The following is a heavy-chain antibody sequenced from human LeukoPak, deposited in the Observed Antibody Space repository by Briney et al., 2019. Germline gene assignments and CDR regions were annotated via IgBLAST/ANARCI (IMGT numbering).Heavy chain of an antibody. Sequence: QPGGSLRLSCAASGFTFSSYWMHWVRQAPGKGLVWVSRINSDGSSTSYADSVKGRFTISRDNAKNTPYLQMDSLRAEDTAVYYCARALTTLTYEGYWGQGTLVTVSS. V-gene: IGHV3-74*01. CDR3: ARALTTLTYEGY. J-gene: IGHJ4*02. CDR2: INSDGSST. D-gene: IGHD1-1*01. CDR1: GFTFSSYW.